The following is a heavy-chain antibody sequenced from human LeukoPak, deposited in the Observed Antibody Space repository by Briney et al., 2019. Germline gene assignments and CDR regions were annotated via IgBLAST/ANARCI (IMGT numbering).Heavy chain of an antibody. CDR3: ARVTMVRGSRWFDP. V-gene: IGHV3-7*01. CDR1: GFTFSSYW. Sequence: GGSLRLSCAASGFTFSSYWMSWVRQAPGKGLEWVANIKQEGSEKYYVDSVKGRFTISRDNAKNSLYLQMNSLRAEDTAVYYCARVTMVRGSRWFDPWGQGTLVTVSS. D-gene: IGHD3-10*01. CDR2: IKQEGSEK. J-gene: IGHJ5*02.